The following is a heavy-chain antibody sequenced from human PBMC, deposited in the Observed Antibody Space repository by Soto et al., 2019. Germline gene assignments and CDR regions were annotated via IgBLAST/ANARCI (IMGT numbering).Heavy chain of an antibody. D-gene: IGHD6-6*01. J-gene: IGHJ6*02. CDR1: GYTFTGYY. CDR2: INPNSGGT. V-gene: IGHV1-2*04. CDR3: AREAIRQLVPDYYYYYGMDV. Sequence: GASVKVSCKACGYTFTGYYMHWVRQAPGQGLEWMGWINPNSGGTNYAQKFQGWVTMTRDTSISTAYMELSRLRSDDTAVYYCAREAIRQLVPDYYYYYGMDVWGQGTTVTVSS.